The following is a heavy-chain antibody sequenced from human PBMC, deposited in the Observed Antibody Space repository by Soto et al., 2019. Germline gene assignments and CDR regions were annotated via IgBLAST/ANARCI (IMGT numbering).Heavy chain of an antibody. CDR1: GFTFSSYA. Sequence: EVQLLESGGGLVQPGGSLRPSCAASGFTFSSYAMSWVRQAPGKGLDWVSNIIGSGGSPYYADSVKGRFTISRDNSKNTLHLQMNSLRVEDTAVYYCAKRGRGAVAFDYWGQGTLVTVSS. V-gene: IGHV3-23*01. CDR2: IIGSGGSP. J-gene: IGHJ4*02. D-gene: IGHD6-19*01. CDR3: AKRGRGAVAFDY.